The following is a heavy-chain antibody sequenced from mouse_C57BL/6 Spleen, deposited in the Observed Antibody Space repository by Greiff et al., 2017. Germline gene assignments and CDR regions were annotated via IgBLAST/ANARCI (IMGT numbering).Heavy chain of an antibody. D-gene: IGHD1-1*01. CDR3: ARRFFDYGFWYFDV. V-gene: IGHV5-9*01. CDR2: ISGGGGNT. CDR1: GFTFSSYT. Sequence: EVMLVESGGGLVKPGGSLKLSCAASGFTFSSYTMSWVRQTPEKRLEWVATISGGGGNTYYPDSVKGRFTISRDNAKNTLYLQMSSLRSEDTALYYCARRFFDYGFWYFDVWGTGTTVTVSS. J-gene: IGHJ1*03.